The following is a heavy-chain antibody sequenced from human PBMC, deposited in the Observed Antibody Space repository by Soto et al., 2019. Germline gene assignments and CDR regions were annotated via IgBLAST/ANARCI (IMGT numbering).Heavy chain of an antibody. Sequence: GGSLRLSCAASGFTFSSYSMNWVRQAPGKGLEWVSYISSSSSTIYYADSVKGRFTISRDNAKNSLYLQMNSLRAEDTAVYYCARDSGYSYGQLEYWGQGTLVTVSS. CDR2: ISSSSSTI. J-gene: IGHJ4*02. D-gene: IGHD5-18*01. CDR1: GFTFSSYS. CDR3: ARDSGYSYGQLEY. V-gene: IGHV3-48*01.